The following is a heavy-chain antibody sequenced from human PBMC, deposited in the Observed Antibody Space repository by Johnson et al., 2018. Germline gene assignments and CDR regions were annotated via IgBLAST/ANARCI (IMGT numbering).Heavy chain of an antibody. CDR1: GFTFSDYY. V-gene: IGHV3-11*01. Sequence: VQLVESGGGLVKPGGSLRLSCAASGFTFSDYYMSWIRQAPGMGLEWISYISNSGTITYYADSVKGRFTVSRDNAKTSLYLQMNSLRVEDTAGYYCARDYVVGAFDIWGQGTMLTVSS. D-gene: IGHD3-10*02. CDR3: ARDYVVGAFDI. J-gene: IGHJ3*02. CDR2: ISNSGTIT.